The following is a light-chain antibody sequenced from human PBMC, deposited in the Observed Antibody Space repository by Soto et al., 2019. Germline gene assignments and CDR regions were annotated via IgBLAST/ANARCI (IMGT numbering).Light chain of an antibody. CDR2: GAS. J-gene: IGKJ5*01. V-gene: IGKV3-20*01. CDR1: QSVFSSPKNRNH. Sequence: DIVMTQSPDSLAVSLGERAAINCKSGQSVFSSPKNRNHLAWYQQKPGQAPRLLLYGASSRATGIPDTFSCSGSGTDFTLTISRLEPADFALYYCQQYGSSPPITFGQGTRLEIK. CDR3: QQYGSSPPIT.